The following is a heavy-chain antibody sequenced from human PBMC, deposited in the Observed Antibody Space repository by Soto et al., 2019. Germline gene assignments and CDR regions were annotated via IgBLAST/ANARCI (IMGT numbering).Heavy chain of an antibody. J-gene: IGHJ5*02. CDR3: VRAHAPAFSNWFVP. D-gene: IGHD2-15*01. Sequence: ASVKVSCKAAGYIFSANYIHWVRQAPGQGLEWLGWINPHSGATNYAQKFLGRVTMSADTSASTAYMDLARLKSDDTAVYYCVRAHAPAFSNWFVPWGRGPLVTV. CDR2: INPHSGAT. V-gene: IGHV1-2*02. CDR1: GYIFSANY.